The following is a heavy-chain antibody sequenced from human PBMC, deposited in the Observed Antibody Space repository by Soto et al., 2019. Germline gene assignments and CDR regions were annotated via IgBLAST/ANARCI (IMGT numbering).Heavy chain of an antibody. CDR1: GFTFSSYG. CDR3: ARDSGYGDYDAFDI. Sequence: QVQLVDSGGGVVQPGRSLRLSCAASGFTFSSYGMHWVRQAPGKGLEWVAVIWYDGSNKYYADSVKGRFTISRDNSKNTMYLQMNSLRAEDTAVYYCARDSGYGDYDAFDIWGQGTMVTVS. V-gene: IGHV3-33*01. CDR2: IWYDGSNK. J-gene: IGHJ3*02. D-gene: IGHD4-17*01.